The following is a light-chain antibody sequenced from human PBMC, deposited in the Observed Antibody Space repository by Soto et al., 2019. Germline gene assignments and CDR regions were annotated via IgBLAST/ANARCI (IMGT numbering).Light chain of an antibody. J-gene: IGLJ1*01. CDR1: SSDIGAYNY. CDR2: DVN. V-gene: IGLV2-11*01. Sequence: QSALTQPRSVSGSPGQSVTISCTGTSSDIGAYNYVSWYQQHPGKVPKLMLYDVNKRPSGVPDRFSGSKSGNTASLTISGLQADDEADYYCCSYAGAYIYVFATGTKLTVL. CDR3: CSYAGAYIYV.